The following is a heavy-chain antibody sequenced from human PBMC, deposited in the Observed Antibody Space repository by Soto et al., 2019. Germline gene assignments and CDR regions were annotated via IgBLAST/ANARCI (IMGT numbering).Heavy chain of an antibody. CDR3: AKENGYSSSWFEFDY. J-gene: IGHJ4*02. V-gene: IGHV3-23*01. CDR1: GFTFSSYA. CDR2: ISGSGGST. Sequence: GGSLRLSCAASGFTFSSYAMSWVRQATGKGLEWVSAISGSGGSTYYADSVKGRFTISRDNSKNTLYLQMNSLRAEDTAVYYCAKENGYSSSWFEFDYWGQGTLVTVSS. D-gene: IGHD6-13*01.